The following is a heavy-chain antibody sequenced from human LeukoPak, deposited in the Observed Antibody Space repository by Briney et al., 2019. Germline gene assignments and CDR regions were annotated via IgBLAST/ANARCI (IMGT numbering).Heavy chain of an antibody. V-gene: IGHV3-7*01. J-gene: IGHJ4*02. D-gene: IGHD2-15*01. CDR3: YDASGH. CDR2: IKQDGSEK. CDR1: GFTFGSW. Sequence: GGSLRLSCTASGFTFGSWIIWVRQAPRKGLEWVASIKQDGSEKYYLDSVKGRFTMSRDSAKNSLYLQMSSLRAEDTAVYYCYDASGHWGQGTLVTVSS.